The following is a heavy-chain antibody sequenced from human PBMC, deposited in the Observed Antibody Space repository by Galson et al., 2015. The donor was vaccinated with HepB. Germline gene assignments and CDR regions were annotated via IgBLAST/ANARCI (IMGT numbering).Heavy chain of an antibody. D-gene: IGHD2-2*01. Sequence: SVKVSCKASTYISTDYGISWVRQAPGQGLEWMGWVHASNGHTNYAKRLQGRVTMTIDTSTSTAYMELRSLTFDDTAVYFCARGDVVVGTGDIHAFDIWGQGTMVTVSS. J-gene: IGHJ3*02. CDR2: VHASNGHT. CDR3: ARGDVVVGTGDIHAFDI. V-gene: IGHV1-18*04. CDR1: TYISTDYG.